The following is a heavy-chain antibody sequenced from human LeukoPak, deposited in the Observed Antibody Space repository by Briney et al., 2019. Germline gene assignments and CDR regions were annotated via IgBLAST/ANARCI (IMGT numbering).Heavy chain of an antibody. J-gene: IGHJ4*02. CDR3: ARDRGYGDYGNDY. CDR1: GYTFNIYA. CDR2: INTNAGNP. D-gene: IGHD4-17*01. V-gene: IGHV7-4-1*02. Sequence: ASVKVSCKASGYTFNIYAMRWMRQAPGQGLEWMGWINTNAGNPTYAQGFTGRFVFSLDTSVSTAYLQINSLKAEDTAVYYCARDRGYGDYGNDYWGQGTLATVSS.